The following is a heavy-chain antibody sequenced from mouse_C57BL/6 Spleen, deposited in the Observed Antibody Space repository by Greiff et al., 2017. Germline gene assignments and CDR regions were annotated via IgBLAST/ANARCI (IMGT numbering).Heavy chain of an antibody. D-gene: IGHD2-5*01. V-gene: IGHV1-72*01. Sequence: QVHVKQPGAELVKPGASVKLSCKASGYTFTSYWMHWVKQRPGRGLEWIGRIDPNSGGTKYNEKFKSKATLTVDKPSSTAYMQLSSLTSEDSAVYYCARGGVTSYYYAMDYWGQGTSVTVSS. CDR1: GYTFTSYW. J-gene: IGHJ4*01. CDR3: ARGGVTSYYYAMDY. CDR2: IDPNSGGT.